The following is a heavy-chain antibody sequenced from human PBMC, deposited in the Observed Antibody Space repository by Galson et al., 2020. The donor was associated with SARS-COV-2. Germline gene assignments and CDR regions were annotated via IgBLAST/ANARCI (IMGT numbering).Heavy chain of an antibody. D-gene: IGHD3-10*01. V-gene: IGHV3-74*01. J-gene: IGHJ6*03. CDR1: GFTFSNYW. CDR2: IHRDGSAK. Sequence: ALHGESLKISCVASGFTFSNYWMHWVRQAPGKGLVWVSRIHRDGSAKIYADSVKGRFTISRDNAKNTLNLEMNSLRAEDTAVYYCARESAVQGGYYMDVWGKGNTVTGSS. CDR3: ARESAVQGGYYMDV.